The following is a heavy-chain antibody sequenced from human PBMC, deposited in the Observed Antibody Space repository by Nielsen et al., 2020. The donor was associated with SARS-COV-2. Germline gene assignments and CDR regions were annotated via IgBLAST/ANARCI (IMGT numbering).Heavy chain of an antibody. D-gene: IGHD3-3*01. Sequence: GESLKISCAASGFTFSSYWMHWVRQAPGKGLVWVSRINSDGSSTSYADSVKGRFTISRDNAKNTLYLQMNSLRAEDTAVHYCARDGPYDFWSGYSTYGMDVWGQGTTVTVSS. V-gene: IGHV3-74*01. J-gene: IGHJ6*02. CDR2: INSDGSST. CDR3: ARDGPYDFWSGYSTYGMDV. CDR1: GFTFSSYW.